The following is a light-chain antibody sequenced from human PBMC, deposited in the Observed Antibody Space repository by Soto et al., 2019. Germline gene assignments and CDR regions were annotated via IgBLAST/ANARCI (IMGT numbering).Light chain of an antibody. J-gene: IGKJ4*01. Sequence: EIVLTQSPGTLSLSPGERATLSCRASQSVSSSYLAWYQQKPGQAPRLLIYGASSRATGIPDRFSGSGSGTEFTVTISRLEPEDFAVYYCQQYCSSPLTFGGGTKVEIK. CDR1: QSVSSSY. CDR2: GAS. CDR3: QQYCSSPLT. V-gene: IGKV3-20*01.